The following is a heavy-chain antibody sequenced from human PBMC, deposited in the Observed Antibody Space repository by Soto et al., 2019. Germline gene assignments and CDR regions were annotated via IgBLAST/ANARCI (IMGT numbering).Heavy chain of an antibody. CDR2: ISYDGSNK. CDR1: GFTFSSYG. D-gene: IGHD6-13*01. Sequence: QVQLVESGGGVVQPGRSLRLSCAASGFTFSSYGMHWVRQAPGKGLEWVAVISYDGSNKYYADSVKGRFTISRDNSKNTLYLQMNSLRAEDTAVYYCAKAAAAGHSPYYFDHWGQGTLITVSS. J-gene: IGHJ4*02. V-gene: IGHV3-30*18. CDR3: AKAAAAGHSPYYFDH.